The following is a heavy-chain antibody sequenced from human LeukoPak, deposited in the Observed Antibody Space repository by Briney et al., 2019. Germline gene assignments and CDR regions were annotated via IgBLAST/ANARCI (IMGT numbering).Heavy chain of an antibody. J-gene: IGHJ4*02. Sequence: GGSLRLSSAASGFTFSSYAMSWVRQAPGKGLEWVSAISGSGGSTYYADSVKGRFTISRDNSKNTLYLQMNSLRAEDTAVHYCAKEYRDFDWAPFDYWGQGTLVTVSS. V-gene: IGHV3-23*01. CDR1: GFTFSSYA. CDR3: AKEYRDFDWAPFDY. CDR2: ISGSGGST. D-gene: IGHD3-9*01.